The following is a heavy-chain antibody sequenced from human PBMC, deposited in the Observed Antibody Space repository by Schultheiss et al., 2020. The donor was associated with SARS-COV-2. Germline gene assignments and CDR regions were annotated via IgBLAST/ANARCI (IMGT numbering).Heavy chain of an antibody. CDR1: GFTFSSYS. CDR2: ISGSSSYI. Sequence: GSLRLSCAASGFTFSSYSMNWVRQAPGKGLEWVSSISGSSSYIYYADSVKGRFTISRDNAKNSLYLQMNSLRAEDTAVYSCARDETLDYWGQGTLVTVSS. V-gene: IGHV3-21*01. CDR3: ARDETLDY. J-gene: IGHJ4*02.